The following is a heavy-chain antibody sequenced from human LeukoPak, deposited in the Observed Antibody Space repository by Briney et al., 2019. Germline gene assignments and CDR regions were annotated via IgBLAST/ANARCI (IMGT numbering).Heavy chain of an antibody. Sequence: ASVKVSCKASGYTFTSYAMHWVRQAPGQRLEWMGWINAGNGNTKYSQKFQGRVTITRDTSASTAYMELSSLRSEDTAVFYCARTEMATIHDFDYWGQGTLVTVSS. V-gene: IGHV1-3*01. CDR1: GYTFTSYA. D-gene: IGHD5-24*01. J-gene: IGHJ4*02. CDR3: ARTEMATIHDFDY. CDR2: INAGNGNT.